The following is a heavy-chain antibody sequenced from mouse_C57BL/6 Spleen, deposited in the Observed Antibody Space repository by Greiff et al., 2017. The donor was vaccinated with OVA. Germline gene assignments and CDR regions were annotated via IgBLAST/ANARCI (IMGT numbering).Heavy chain of an antibody. Sequence: EVKVEESGGGLVKPGGSLKLSCAASGFTFSSYTMSWVRQTPEKRLEWVATISGGGGNTYYPDSVKGRFTISRDNAKNTLYLQMSSLRSEDTALYYCARHKDYGSSSLDYWGQGTTLTVSS. D-gene: IGHD1-1*01. J-gene: IGHJ2*01. CDR1: GFTFSSYT. CDR2: ISGGGGNT. V-gene: IGHV5-9*01. CDR3: ARHKDYGSSSLDY.